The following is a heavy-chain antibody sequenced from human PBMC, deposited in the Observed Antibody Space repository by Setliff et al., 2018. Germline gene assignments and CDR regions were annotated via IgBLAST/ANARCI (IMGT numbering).Heavy chain of an antibody. Sequence: GASVKVSCKTSGYTFTNYGITWVRQAPGQGLEWMGWINDYSFKTNYPQKFLGRVTVTTDTSTGTAYMELGSPTSDDTAVYYCAKPQVELRWGFESWGQGTPVTVSS. J-gene: IGHJ4*02. CDR2: INDYSFKT. D-gene: IGHD1-7*01. V-gene: IGHV1-18*01. CDR3: AKPQVELRWGFES. CDR1: GYTFTNYG.